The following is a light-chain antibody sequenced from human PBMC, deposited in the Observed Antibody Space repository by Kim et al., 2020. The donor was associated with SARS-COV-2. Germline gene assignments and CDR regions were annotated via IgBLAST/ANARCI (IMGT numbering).Light chain of an antibody. CDR2: SNN. Sequence: GHGLTISWSGTSSNIESKTVNGYRQLPGKAPKPLVYSNNQRPSGVHDRFSGSKSGTSASLAISGLQSEDEADYYCAAWDDSLSGVVFGGGTQLTVL. CDR1: SSNIESKT. CDR3: AAWDDSLSGVV. J-gene: IGLJ2*01. V-gene: IGLV1-44*01.